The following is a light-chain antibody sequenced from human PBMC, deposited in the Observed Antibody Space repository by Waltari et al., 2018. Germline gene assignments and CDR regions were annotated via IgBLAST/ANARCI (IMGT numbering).Light chain of an antibody. Sequence: QSALTQPRSVSGSPGQSVTISCTGTSSDVGGYKYVSWYQQHPGKAPKLMIFDVRKRPSGGPVRFSGSKSGSTASLTISGLQAEDEADYYCCSYAGSRWVFGGGTKLTVL. V-gene: IGLV2-11*01. CDR3: CSYAGSRWV. CDR2: DVR. J-gene: IGLJ3*02. CDR1: SSDVGGYKY.